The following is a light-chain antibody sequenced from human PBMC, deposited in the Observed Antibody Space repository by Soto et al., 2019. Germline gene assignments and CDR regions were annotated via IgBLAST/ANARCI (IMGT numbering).Light chain of an antibody. J-gene: IGKJ1*01. CDR1: QGISSY. V-gene: IGKV1D-8*03. Sequence: VIWMTQSPSLLSASTGDRVTISCRMSQGISSYLAWYQQKPGKAPKPLIYDASSLESGVPSRFSGSGSGTEFTLTISSLQPDDFATYYCQQYNSYWTFGQGTKVDIK. CDR3: QQYNSYWT. CDR2: DAS.